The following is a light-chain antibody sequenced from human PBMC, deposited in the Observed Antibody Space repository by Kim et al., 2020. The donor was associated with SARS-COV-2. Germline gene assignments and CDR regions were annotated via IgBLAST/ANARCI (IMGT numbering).Light chain of an antibody. V-gene: IGLV6-57*01. CDR2: DDN. CDR1: SGSIASNY. CDR3: HSYDSNTLV. Sequence: GEPVTIACTSSSGSIASNYVQWYQQHPGSSPPNVIYDDNQRPSGVPARCSGSIDSATNAASLTIAGLETDDEADYYCHSYDSNTLVFGGGTQLTVL. J-gene: IGLJ3*02.